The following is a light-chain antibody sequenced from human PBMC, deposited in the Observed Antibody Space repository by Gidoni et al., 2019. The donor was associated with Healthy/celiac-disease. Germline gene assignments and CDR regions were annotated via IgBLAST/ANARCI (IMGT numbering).Light chain of an antibody. Sequence: IQMTQSPSPLSASVGDRVTITCRASQSISSYLNWYQQRPGKAPKVLIYAASSLQSGVPSRFSGSGSGTDFTLTISSLQPEDFATYYCQQSYSTPKTFGQGTKVEIK. V-gene: IGKV1-39*01. CDR3: QQSYSTPKT. J-gene: IGKJ1*01. CDR2: AAS. CDR1: QSISSY.